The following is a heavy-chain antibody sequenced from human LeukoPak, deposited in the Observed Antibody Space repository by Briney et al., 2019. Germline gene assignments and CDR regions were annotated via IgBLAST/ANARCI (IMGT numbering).Heavy chain of an antibody. V-gene: IGHV4-39*07. CDR3: ARGRLYYDFWSGYQPYFDY. Sequence: SETLSLTCTVSGGSISSSSYYWGWIRQPPGKGLEWIGSIYYSGSTYYNPSLKSRVTISVDTSKNQFSLKLSSVTAAHTAVYYCARGRLYYDFWSGYQPYFDYWGQGTLVTVSS. D-gene: IGHD3-3*01. CDR2: IYYSGST. CDR1: GGSISSSSYY. J-gene: IGHJ4*02.